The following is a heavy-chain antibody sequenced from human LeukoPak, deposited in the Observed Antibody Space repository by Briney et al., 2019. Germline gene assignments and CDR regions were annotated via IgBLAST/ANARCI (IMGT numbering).Heavy chain of an antibody. V-gene: IGHV1-69*04. J-gene: IGHJ4*02. Sequence: SVKVSCKASGGTFSSYAISWVRQAPGQGLEWMGRIIPILGIANYAQKFQGRVTITADKSTSTAYMELSSLRSEDTAVYYCARDLNYYDSSGYFDYWGQGTLVTVSS. CDR1: GGTFSSYA. CDR3: ARDLNYYDSSGYFDY. D-gene: IGHD3-22*01. CDR2: IIPILGIA.